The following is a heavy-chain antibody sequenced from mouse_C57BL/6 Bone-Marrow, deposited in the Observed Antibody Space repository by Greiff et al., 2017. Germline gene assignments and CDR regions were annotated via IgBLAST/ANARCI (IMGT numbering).Heavy chain of an antibody. CDR2: IRNKANGYTT. CDR3: ASLYYYGSSYGAMDY. V-gene: IGHV7-3*01. J-gene: IGHJ4*01. Sequence: VQLQESGGGLVQPGGSLSLSCAASGFTFTDYYMSWVRQPPGKALEWLGFIRNKANGYTTEYSASVKGRFTISRDNSQSILYLQMNALRAEDSATYYCASLYYYGSSYGAMDYWGQGTSVTVSS. D-gene: IGHD1-1*01. CDR1: GFTFTDYY.